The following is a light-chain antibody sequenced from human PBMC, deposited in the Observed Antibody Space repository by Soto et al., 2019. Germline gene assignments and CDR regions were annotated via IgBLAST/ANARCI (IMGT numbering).Light chain of an antibody. Sequence: EIVMTQSPATLSLSPRERSTLSCRASQSVSSNLAWYQQKPGQAPRLLIYGASTRATGIPDRFSGSGSGTDFTLTISRLEPEDFAVYYCQQYGSSFITFGQGTRLEIK. J-gene: IGKJ5*01. CDR2: GAS. V-gene: IGKV3-20*01. CDR3: QQYGSSFIT. CDR1: QSVSSN.